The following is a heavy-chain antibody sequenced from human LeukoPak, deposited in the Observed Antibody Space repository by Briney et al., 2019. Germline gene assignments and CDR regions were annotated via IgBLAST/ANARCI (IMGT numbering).Heavy chain of an antibody. J-gene: IGHJ4*02. CDR2: ISSSSSYI. CDR1: GFTFSSYS. D-gene: IGHD4-17*01. CDR3: AREGDYGDYLFGY. V-gene: IGHV3-21*01. Sequence: GGSLRLSCAASGFTFSSYSMNWVRQAPGKGLEWVSSISSSSSYIYYADSVKGRFTISRDNAKNSLYLQMNSLRAEDTAVYYCAREGDYGDYLFGYWGQGTLVTVSS.